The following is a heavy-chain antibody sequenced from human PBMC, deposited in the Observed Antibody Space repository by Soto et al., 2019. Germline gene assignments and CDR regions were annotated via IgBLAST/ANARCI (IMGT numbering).Heavy chain of an antibody. CDR2: IYYSGST. J-gene: IGHJ6*03. CDR1: GGSISSSSYY. D-gene: IGHD3-3*01. CDR3: VRFGCFTIFGVVTYYYYYMDV. Sequence: SETLSLTCTVSGGSISSSSYYWGWIRQPPGKGLEWIGSIYYSGSTYYNPSLKSRVTISVDTSKNQFSLKLSSVTAADTAVYYRVRFGCFTIFGVVTYYYYYMDVWGRGTTVTVSS. V-gene: IGHV4-39*01.